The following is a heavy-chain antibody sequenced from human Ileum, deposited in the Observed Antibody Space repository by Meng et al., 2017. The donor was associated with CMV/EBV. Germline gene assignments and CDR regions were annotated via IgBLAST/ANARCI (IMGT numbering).Heavy chain of an antibody. V-gene: IGHV3-21*01. CDR3: VRVGLYHCSYTTCRTADS. CDR1: GFTFSTYS. Sequence: GGSLRLSCAASGFTFSTYSMNWVRQAPGEGLEWVSSISPTGIYIYYTDSVKGRFTISRDNAANSLYLQMNSLRDEDTAVYYCVRVGLYHCSYTTCRTADSWGQGALVTVSS. J-gene: IGHJ5*01. D-gene: IGHD3-3*01. CDR2: ISPTGIYI.